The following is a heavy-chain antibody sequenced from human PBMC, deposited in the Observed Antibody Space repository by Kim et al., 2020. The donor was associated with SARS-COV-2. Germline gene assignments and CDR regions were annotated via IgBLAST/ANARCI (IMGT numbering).Heavy chain of an antibody. CDR3: ATAPDNFYYEHYFDS. V-gene: IGHV1-24*01. CDR2: FDREDEKT. CDR1: EKTLSQFS. Sequence: ASVKVSCKVPEKTLSQFSIQWVRQAPGKGLEWMGYFDREDEKTMYAQKFQGRVSMTEDTSTDTFYMELSGLRSDDSAVYYCATAPDNFYYEHYFDSWGQGTPVTVSS. J-gene: IGHJ4*02. D-gene: IGHD1-26*01.